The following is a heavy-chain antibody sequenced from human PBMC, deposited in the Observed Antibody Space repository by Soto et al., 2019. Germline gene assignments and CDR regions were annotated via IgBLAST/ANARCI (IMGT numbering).Heavy chain of an antibody. J-gene: IGHJ4*02. CDR2: VYPVGGGT. D-gene: IGHD4-17*01. CDR3: ARPGFFGEFYFGY. Sequence: QVHLVQSGAEVKKPGASVKVSCKASGYTFSHYYIHWVRPAPGQGLDWMGMVYPVGGGTTYAQKFKVEVNLTTDTSTATVYMELSSLKSDDTAVYYCARPGFFGEFYFGYWGQGTLVTVS. CDR1: GYTFSHYY. V-gene: IGHV1-46*01.